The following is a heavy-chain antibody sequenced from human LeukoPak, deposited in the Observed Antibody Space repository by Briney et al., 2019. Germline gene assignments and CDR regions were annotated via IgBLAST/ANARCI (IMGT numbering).Heavy chain of an antibody. CDR3: ASGGGWGTGVEVYY. CDR2: INPNSGDT. Sequence: SVNVSCKASGYTFTAYYIHWVRQPPGQGLEWMGWINPNSGDTNYAQKFQGRVTPTRDTSISTAYMELSSLRSGETAVYYCASGGGWGTGVEVYYWGQGTLVTVSS. J-gene: IGHJ4*02. D-gene: IGHD1-1*01. V-gene: IGHV1-2*02. CDR1: GYTFTAYY.